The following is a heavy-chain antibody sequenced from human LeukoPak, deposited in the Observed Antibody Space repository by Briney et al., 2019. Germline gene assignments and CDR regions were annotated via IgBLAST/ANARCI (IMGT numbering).Heavy chain of an antibody. CDR1: GGSISSYY. J-gene: IGHJ6*02. CDR3: ARDPVYYGMDV. V-gene: IGHV4-59*01. Sequence: SSETLSLTCTVSGGSISSYYWSWIRQPPGKGLEWIGYIYYSGSTNYSPSLKSRVTISVDTSKNQFSLKLSSVTAADTAVYYCARDPVYYGMDVWGQGTTVTVSS. CDR2: IYYSGST.